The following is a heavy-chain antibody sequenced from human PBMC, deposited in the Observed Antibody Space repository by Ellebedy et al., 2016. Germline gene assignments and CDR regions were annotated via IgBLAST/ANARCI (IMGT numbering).Heavy chain of an antibody. CDR2: IIPIFGTA. CDR3: ARGNHYYDSSGYHD. V-gene: IGHV1-69*05. CDR1: GGTFSSYA. J-gene: IGHJ4*02. Sequence: SVKVSXKASGGTFSSYAISWVRQAPGQGLEWMGGIIPIFGTANYAQKLQGRVTMTTDPSTSTAYMELRSLRSDDTAVYYCARGNHYYDSSGYHDWGQGTLVTVSS. D-gene: IGHD3-22*01.